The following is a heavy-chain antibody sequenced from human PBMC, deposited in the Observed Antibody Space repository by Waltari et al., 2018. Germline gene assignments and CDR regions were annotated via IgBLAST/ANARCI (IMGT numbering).Heavy chain of an antibody. Sequence: QLQLQESGPGLVKPSETLSLTCNVSGGSISRSSYYWVLIRQTTDKGLEFFGSIYKNGNTYYNPSLQSRVAIAVDTSKNQCSLRLSSVTAADTAVYYCATTYRANYHSLDYWGQGALVTVSS. CDR1: GGSISRSSYY. CDR2: IYKNGNT. J-gene: IGHJ4*02. D-gene: IGHD4-4*01. CDR3: ATTYRANYHSLDY. V-gene: IGHV4-39*01.